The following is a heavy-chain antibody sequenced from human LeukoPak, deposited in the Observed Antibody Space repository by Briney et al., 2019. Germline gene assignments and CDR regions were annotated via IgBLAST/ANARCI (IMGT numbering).Heavy chain of an antibody. Sequence: PSETLSLTCAVYGGSFSGYYWSWIRQPPGKGLEWIGEINHSGSTNYNPSLKSRVTISVDTSKNQFSLKLSSVTAEDTAVYYCARDQWIYDFSGSRYFDYWGQGTLVTVSS. CDR1: GGSFSGYY. D-gene: IGHD3-3*01. CDR3: ARDQWIYDFSGSRYFDY. CDR2: INHSGST. V-gene: IGHV4-34*01. J-gene: IGHJ4*02.